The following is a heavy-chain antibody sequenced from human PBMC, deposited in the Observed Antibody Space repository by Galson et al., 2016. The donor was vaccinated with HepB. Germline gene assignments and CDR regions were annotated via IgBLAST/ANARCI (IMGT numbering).Heavy chain of an antibody. J-gene: IGHJ3*02. V-gene: IGHV3-53*01. CDR2: IYNGGNT. CDR3: ARGFRLGDLSSPRERDAFDM. D-gene: IGHD3-16*02. CDR1: GFNVSSNY. Sequence: SLRLSCAASGFNVSSNYMNWVRQAPGKGLEWVSVIYNGGNTYYADSVKGRFTISRDNSKNTLYLQMNSLRAEDTAVYYCARGFRLGDLSSPRERDAFDMWGQGTMVTVSS.